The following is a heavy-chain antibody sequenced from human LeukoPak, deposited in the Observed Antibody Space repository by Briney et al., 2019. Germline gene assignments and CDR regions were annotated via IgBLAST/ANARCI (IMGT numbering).Heavy chain of an antibody. D-gene: IGHD4-17*01. V-gene: IGHV4-34*01. CDR1: GVSFSGYY. Sequence: SETLSLTCAASGVSFSGYYWSWVRQPPGKGLEWMGEINHSGRPNYNPPLKRRVTISVDTSKNQFPLKLSSVTAADTAVYYWASRGDYRSWSYFHYWGQGTLVTVSS. CDR2: INHSGRP. CDR3: ASRGDYRSWSYFHY. J-gene: IGHJ4*02.